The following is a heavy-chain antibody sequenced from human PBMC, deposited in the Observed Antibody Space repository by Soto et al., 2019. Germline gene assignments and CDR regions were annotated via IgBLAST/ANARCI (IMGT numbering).Heavy chain of an antibody. D-gene: IGHD3-16*01. V-gene: IGHV4-59*01. CDR3: ARTWGSTNYY. J-gene: IGHJ4*01. Sequence: PSETLSLTCVVSGGSLSSYYWSWIRQPPGKGLEWIGYIYYSGSTNYNPSLKSRVTISVDTSKNQFSLKLSSVTAADTAVYYCARTWGSTNYYRARRTLVPVSS. CDR2: IYYSGST. CDR1: GGSLSSYY.